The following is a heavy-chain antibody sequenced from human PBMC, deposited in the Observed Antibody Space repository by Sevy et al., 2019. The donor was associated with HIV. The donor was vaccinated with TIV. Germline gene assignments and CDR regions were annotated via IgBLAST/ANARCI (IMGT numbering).Heavy chain of an antibody. CDR1: GFTFSSYS. CDR3: ARDQYYDYVWGSYRQGHAFDI. Sequence: GGSLRLSCAASGFTFSSYSMNWVRQAPGKGLEWVSSISSSSSYIYYADSVKGRFTISRDNAKNSLYLQMNSLRAEDTAVYYCARDQYYDYVWGSYRQGHAFDIWGQGTMVTVSS. CDR2: ISSSSSYI. D-gene: IGHD3-16*02. J-gene: IGHJ3*02. V-gene: IGHV3-21*01.